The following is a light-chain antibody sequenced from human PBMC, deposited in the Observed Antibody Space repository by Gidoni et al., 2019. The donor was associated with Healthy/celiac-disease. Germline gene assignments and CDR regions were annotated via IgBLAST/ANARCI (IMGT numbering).Light chain of an antibody. J-gene: IGKJ2*01. CDR1: QTVSSD. CDR3: QQYNSWPPYT. Sequence: EIVMTQSPATLSVSPGERATLSCMASQTVSSDLAWYQQKPGQAPRLLISGSSTRATGIPARFSGSGSGTEFTLTISSLQSEDFAVYYCQQYNSWPPYTFGQGTKLEIK. CDR2: GSS. V-gene: IGKV3-15*01.